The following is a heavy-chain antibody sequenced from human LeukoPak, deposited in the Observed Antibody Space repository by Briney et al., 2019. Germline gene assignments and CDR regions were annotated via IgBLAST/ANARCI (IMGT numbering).Heavy chain of an antibody. CDR2: ISRSGSTV. CDR3: ASPRFGYSYGTYDY. CDR1: GFTFSDYY. D-gene: IGHD5-18*01. Sequence: GGSLRLSCAASGFTFSDYYMSWIRQAPGKGLEWVSYISRSGSTVYYADSVKGRFTISRDNAKNSLYLQMNSLRAEDTAVYYCASPRFGYSYGTYDYWGQRTLVTVSS. V-gene: IGHV3-11*01. J-gene: IGHJ4*02.